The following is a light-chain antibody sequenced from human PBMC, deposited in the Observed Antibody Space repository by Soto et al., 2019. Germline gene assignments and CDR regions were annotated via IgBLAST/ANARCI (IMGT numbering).Light chain of an antibody. CDR2: AAS. CDR1: QGINTY. J-gene: IGKJ4*01. Sequence: DVRLTQSPSFLSASVGDRVTVTCRASQGINTYLAWYQQKPGRAPNLLIYAASTLQNGVPSRFGGSGSGTEFTLTISSLRPEDFATYYCQQLSNYPFSFGGGTKVDIK. V-gene: IGKV1-9*01. CDR3: QQLSNYPFS.